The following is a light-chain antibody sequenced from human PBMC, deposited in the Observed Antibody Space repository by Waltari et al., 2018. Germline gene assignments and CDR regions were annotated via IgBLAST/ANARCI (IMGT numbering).Light chain of an antibody. J-gene: IGLJ1*01. CDR1: SSDIGAYNF. V-gene: IGLV2-14*03. CDR3: SSYTTGSTRYV. CDR2: DVN. Sequence: QSALTQPASVSGSPGQSIPISCTGTSSDIGAYNFASWYQKHPGKAPKVMIYDVNNRPSGVSSRFSGSKSGNTASLTISGLQAEDEADYYCSSYTTGSTRYVFGSGTKVTVL.